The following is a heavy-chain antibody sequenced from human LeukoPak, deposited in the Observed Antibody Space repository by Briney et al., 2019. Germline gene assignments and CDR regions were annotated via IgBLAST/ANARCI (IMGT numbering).Heavy chain of an antibody. CDR3: ARGPVIVAGTDNYYYYGMDV. CDR2: IIPILGIA. V-gene: IGHV1-69*04. D-gene: IGHD6-19*01. Sequence: SVKVSCKASGGTFSSYAISWVRQAPGQGLEWMGRIIPILGIANYAQKLQGRVTITADKSTSTAYMELSSLRSEDTAVYYCARGPVIVAGTDNYYYYGMDVWGQGTTVTVSS. CDR1: GGTFSSYA. J-gene: IGHJ6*02.